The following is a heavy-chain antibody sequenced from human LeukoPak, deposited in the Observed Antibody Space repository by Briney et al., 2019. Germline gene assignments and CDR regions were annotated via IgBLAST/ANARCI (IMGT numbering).Heavy chain of an antibody. Sequence: PGGSLRLSCAASGFTFSSYGLHWVRQAPGKGLEWVSSISSSSSYIYYADSVKGRFTISRDNPKNSLYLQMNSLRAEDTAVYYCARVVAVAGTYYFDYWGQGTLVTVSS. CDR1: GFTFSSYG. J-gene: IGHJ4*02. CDR3: ARVVAVAGTYYFDY. V-gene: IGHV3-21*01. CDR2: ISSSSSYI. D-gene: IGHD6-19*01.